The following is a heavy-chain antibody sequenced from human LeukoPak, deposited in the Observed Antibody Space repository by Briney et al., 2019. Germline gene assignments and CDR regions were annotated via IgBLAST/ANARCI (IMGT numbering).Heavy chain of an antibody. CDR1: GFSLSTSGVG. CDR3: AHINAITIFGVVTSDAFDI. Sequence: SGPTLVKPTQPLTLTCTFSGFSLSTSGVGVGWIRQPPGKALEWLALIYWNDDKRYSPSLKSRLTITKDTSKNQVVLTMTNMDPVDTATYYCAHINAITIFGVVTSDAFDIWGQGTMVTVSS. J-gene: IGHJ3*02. V-gene: IGHV2-5*01. D-gene: IGHD3-3*01. CDR2: IYWNDDK.